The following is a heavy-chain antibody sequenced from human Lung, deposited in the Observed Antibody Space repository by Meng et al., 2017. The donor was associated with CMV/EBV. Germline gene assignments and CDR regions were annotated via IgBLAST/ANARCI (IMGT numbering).Heavy chain of an antibody. V-gene: IGHV3-30*02. CDR3: VKDVPGDCYPFCYYFSHGKDV. J-gene: IGHJ6*02. Sequence: GESLKISCATSGLNFKIYGMHWVRQLPGKGLEWVAFIRYDERTKYYADSVKGRFTISRDNSKNTLYLQMNSLTVEDTAVYYCVKDVPGDCYPFCYYFSHGKDVWGQGXTVTVSS. CDR2: IRYDERTK. CDR1: GLNFKIYG. D-gene: IGHD2-21*01.